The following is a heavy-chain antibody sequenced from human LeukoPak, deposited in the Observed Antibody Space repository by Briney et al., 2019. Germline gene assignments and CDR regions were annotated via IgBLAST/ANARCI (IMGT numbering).Heavy chain of an antibody. Sequence: GGSLRLSCAVSGITLSNYGMSWVRQAPGKGLEWVAGISDSGGRTNYADSVKGRFAISRDNPRNTLYLQMNSLRAEDTAVYFCAKRGVVVRVILVGFHKEAYYFDSWGQGALVTVSS. CDR3: AKRGVVVRVILVGFHKEAYYFDS. J-gene: IGHJ4*02. CDR2: ISDSGGRT. D-gene: IGHD3-10*01. CDR1: GITLSNYG. V-gene: IGHV3-23*01.